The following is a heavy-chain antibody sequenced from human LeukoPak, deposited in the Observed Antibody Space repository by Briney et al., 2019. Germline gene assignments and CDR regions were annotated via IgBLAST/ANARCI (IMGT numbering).Heavy chain of an antibody. D-gene: IGHD3-9*01. V-gene: IGHV1-69*04. J-gene: IGHJ5*02. CDR2: IIPILGIA. CDR3: ARDGGYDILTGYPQYNWFDP. CDR1: GGTFSSYT. Sequence: SVKVSCKASGGTFSSYTISWVRQAPGQGLEWMGRIIPILGIANYAQKFQGRVTITADKSTSTAYMELSSLRSGDTAVYYCARDGGYDILTGYPQYNWFDPWGQGTLVTVSS.